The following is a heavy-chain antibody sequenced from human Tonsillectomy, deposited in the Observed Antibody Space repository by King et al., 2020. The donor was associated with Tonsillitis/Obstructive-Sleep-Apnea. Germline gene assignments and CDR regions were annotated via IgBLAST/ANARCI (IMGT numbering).Heavy chain of an antibody. J-gene: IGHJ4*02. CDR1: GGSFSGYY. CDR2: INHGGST. D-gene: IGHD3/OR15-3a*01. CDR3: ARGDLWTGYYASTVFDY. Sequence: VQLQQWGAGLLKPSETLSLTCAVYGGSFSGYYWSWIRQPPGKTLEWIGEINHGGSTRYNPSLKSRVTISLDSSTNQFSLKLNSMTAADTAVYYCARGDLWTGYYASTVFDYWGQGTLVTVSS. V-gene: IGHV4-34*01.